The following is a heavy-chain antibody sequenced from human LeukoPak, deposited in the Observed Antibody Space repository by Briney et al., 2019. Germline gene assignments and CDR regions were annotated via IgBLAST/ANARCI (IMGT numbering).Heavy chain of an antibody. CDR2: IYHSGST. V-gene: IGHV4-4*02. J-gene: IGHJ4*02. D-gene: IGHD3-22*01. CDR3: ARDLDYYDSRGGFVY. Sequence: SETLSLTCAVSGGSISSSNWWSWVRQPPGKGLEWIGEIYHSGSTNYNPSLKSRVTISVDKSKNQFSLKLSSVTAADTAVYYCARDLDYYDSRGGFVYWGQGTLVTVSS. CDR1: GGSISSSNW.